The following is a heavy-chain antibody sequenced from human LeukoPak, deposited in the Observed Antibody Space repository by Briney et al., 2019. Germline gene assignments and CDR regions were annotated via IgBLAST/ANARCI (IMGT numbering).Heavy chain of an antibody. CDR3: ARGLDYYDSSGQMMTGAFDI. D-gene: IGHD3-22*01. V-gene: IGHV1-2*02. CDR2: INPNSGGT. J-gene: IGHJ3*02. Sequence: ASVKVSCKASGYTFTGYYMHWVRQAPGQGLEWMGWINPNSGGTNYAQKFQGRVTMTRDTSISTAYMELSRLRSDDTAVYYCARGLDYYDSSGQMMTGAFDIWGQGTMVTVSS. CDR1: GYTFTGYY.